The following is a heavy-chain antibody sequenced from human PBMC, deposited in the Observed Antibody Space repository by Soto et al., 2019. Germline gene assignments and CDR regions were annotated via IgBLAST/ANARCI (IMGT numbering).Heavy chain of an antibody. CDR1: GFTFSNAW. CDR3: PFWSGYDGTAFDI. V-gene: IGHV3-15*01. D-gene: IGHD3-3*01. CDR2: IKSKTDGGTT. Sequence: GGSLRLSCAASGFTFSNAWMSWVRQAPGKGLEWVGRIKSKTDGGTTDYAAPVKGRFTISRDDSKNTLYLQMNSLKTEDTAVYYCPFWSGYDGTAFDIWGQGTMVTVSS. J-gene: IGHJ3*02.